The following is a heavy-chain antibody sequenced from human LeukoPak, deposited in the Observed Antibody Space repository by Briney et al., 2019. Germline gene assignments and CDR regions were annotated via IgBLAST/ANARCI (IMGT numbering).Heavy chain of an antibody. J-gene: IGHJ3*02. CDR1: GFTFSSNT. D-gene: IGHD2-8*01. Sequence: GGSLRLSCVASGFTFSSNTMNWVRQAPGKGLEWVSSISSSSSYIYHADSVKGRFTISRDNAKKSLYLQMNSLRAEDTAVYYCARGTRDCTNGVCFAFDIWGQGTMVTVSS. CDR2: ISSSSSYI. V-gene: IGHV3-21*01. CDR3: ARGTRDCTNGVCFAFDI.